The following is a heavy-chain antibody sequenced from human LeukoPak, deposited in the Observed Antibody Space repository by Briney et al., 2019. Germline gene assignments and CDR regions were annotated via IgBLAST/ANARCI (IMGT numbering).Heavy chain of an antibody. Sequence: GGSLRLSCAASGFTFSSYGMHWVRQAPGKGLEWVAVISYDGSNKYYADSVKGRFTISRDNSKNTLYLQMNSLRADDTAVYYCARDSYYDSSGSDAFDIWGQGTMVTVSS. CDR1: GFTFSSYG. CDR2: ISYDGSNK. D-gene: IGHD3-22*01. V-gene: IGHV3-30*03. J-gene: IGHJ3*02. CDR3: ARDSYYDSSGSDAFDI.